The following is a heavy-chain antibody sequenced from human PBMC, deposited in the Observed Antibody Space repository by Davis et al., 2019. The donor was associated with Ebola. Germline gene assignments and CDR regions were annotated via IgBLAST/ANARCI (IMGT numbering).Heavy chain of an antibody. CDR1: GFTFSSYG. CDR3: ARDGIGYSSSWYGNWFDP. J-gene: IGHJ5*02. V-gene: IGHV3-33*08. CDR2: IWYDGSNK. Sequence: GESLKISCAASGFTFSSYGMHWVRQAPGKGLEWVAVIWYDGSNKYYADSVKGRFTISRDNSKNTLYLQMNSLRAEDTAVYYCARDGIGYSSSWYGNWFDPWGQGTLVTVSS. D-gene: IGHD6-13*01.